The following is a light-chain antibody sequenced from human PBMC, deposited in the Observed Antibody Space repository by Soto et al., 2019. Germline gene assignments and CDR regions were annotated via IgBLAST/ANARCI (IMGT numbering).Light chain of an antibody. CDR1: SSDVGGSNY. J-gene: IGLJ1*01. CDR2: EVS. Sequence: QSVLTQPPSASGSPGQSVTISCTGTSSDVGGSNYVSWYQQHPGKAPKLMIYEVSERPSGVPDRFSGSKSGNTASLTVSGLQAEDEADYYCSSSAGSSTYVFGTGTKLTVL. V-gene: IGLV2-8*01. CDR3: SSSAGSSTYV.